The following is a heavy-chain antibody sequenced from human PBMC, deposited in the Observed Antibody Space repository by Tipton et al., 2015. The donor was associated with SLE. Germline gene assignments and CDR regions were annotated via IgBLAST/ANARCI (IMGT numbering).Heavy chain of an antibody. CDR1: GGSFSGYY. Sequence: TLSLTCAVYGGSFSGYYWSWIRQPPGKGLEWIGEINHSGSTNYNPSLKSRVTISVDTSKNQFSLKLSSVTAADTAVYYCARGGNYDFFRSPHAYFDYWGQGTLVTVSS. CDR2: INHSGST. V-gene: IGHV4-34*01. CDR3: ARGGNYDFFRSPHAYFDY. D-gene: IGHD3-3*01. J-gene: IGHJ4*02.